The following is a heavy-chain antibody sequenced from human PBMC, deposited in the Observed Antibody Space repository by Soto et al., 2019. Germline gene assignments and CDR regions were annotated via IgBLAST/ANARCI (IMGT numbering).Heavy chain of an antibody. CDR3: ARSVGGSNVNFDY. CDR2: MNPDSGNT. V-gene: IGHV1-8*01. D-gene: IGHD3-10*01. Sequence: QVQLVQSGAEVRTPGASVEVSCKASGYTFTSYDINWVRQATGQGPEWMGWMNPDSGNTGYVQKFQGRVTMTRNTAISTAYMELSSLRSEDTAVYYCARSVGGSNVNFDYWGQGTLVTVSS. CDR1: GYTFTSYD. J-gene: IGHJ4*02.